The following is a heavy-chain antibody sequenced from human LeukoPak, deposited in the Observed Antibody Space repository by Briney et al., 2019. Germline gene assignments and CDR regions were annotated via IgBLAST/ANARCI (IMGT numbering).Heavy chain of an antibody. CDR1: GFTISSNY. V-gene: IGHV3-53*01. Sequence: GGSLRLSCAASGFTISSNYMSWVRQAPGKGLEWVSIIYAGGNTYYAASVKGRFTVSRHNSKNTLYLQMNSLRAEDTAVFYCARVPPRYCDYYFDYRGQGTLVTVSS. CDR3: ARVPPRYCDYYFDY. CDR2: IYAGGNT. J-gene: IGHJ4*02. D-gene: IGHD4-17*01.